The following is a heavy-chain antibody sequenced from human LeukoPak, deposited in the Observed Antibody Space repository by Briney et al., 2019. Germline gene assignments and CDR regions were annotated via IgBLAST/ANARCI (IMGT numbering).Heavy chain of an antibody. CDR2: ISGSGGST. D-gene: IGHD5-18*01. CDR1: GFTFDDYA. J-gene: IGHJ4*02. V-gene: IGHV3-23*01. CDR3: AVGGYSLVRGAPYYFDY. Sequence: GRSLRLSCAASGFTFDDYAMHWVRQAPGKGLEWVSAISGSGGSTYYADSVKGRFTISRDNSKNTLYLQMNSLRAEDTAVYYCAVGGYSLVRGAPYYFDYWGQGTLVTVSS.